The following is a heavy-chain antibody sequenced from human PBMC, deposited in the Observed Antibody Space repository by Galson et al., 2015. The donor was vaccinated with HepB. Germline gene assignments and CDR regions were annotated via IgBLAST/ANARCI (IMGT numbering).Heavy chain of an antibody. CDR3: AQDLWNGDSSGLDY. Sequence: SLRLSCAASGFTFSTYWMSWVRQAPGKGLEWVANIKQDGSEKYYVDSVKGRFTISRDNAKNNLYLQMNSLRAEDTAVYYCAQDLWNGDSSGLDYWGQGTLVTVSS. CDR1: GFTFSTYW. J-gene: IGHJ4*02. CDR2: IKQDGSEK. D-gene: IGHD3-22*01. V-gene: IGHV3-7*03.